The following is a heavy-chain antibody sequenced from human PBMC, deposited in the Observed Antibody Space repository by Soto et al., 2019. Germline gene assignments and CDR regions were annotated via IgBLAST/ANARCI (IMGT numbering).Heavy chain of an antibody. D-gene: IGHD3-10*01. CDR3: ANLPQYYYGSGTVHAFDI. V-gene: IGHV3-23*01. CDR2: ISGSGGGT. CDR1: GFTFSSYA. Sequence: PGGSLRLSCSASGFTFSSYAMSWVRQAPGKGLEWVSAISGSGGGTYYADSVKGRFTISRDNSKNTLYLQMNSLRAEDTAVYYCANLPQYYYGSGTVHAFDIWGQGTMVTVSS. J-gene: IGHJ3*02.